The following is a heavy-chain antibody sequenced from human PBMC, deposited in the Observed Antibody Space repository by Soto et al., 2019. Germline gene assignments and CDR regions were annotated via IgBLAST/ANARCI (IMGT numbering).Heavy chain of an antibody. Sequence: RRLSCAASGFRFSSYAMSWVRQAPGKGFEWVSTVTGSGGSTFYADSVKGRLSISRDNSKNTLYLQMNSLRAEDTAVYYCAICTGIQLWVFNYSGQATPVTVSS. CDR3: AICTGIQLWVFNY. V-gene: IGHV3-23*01. J-gene: IGHJ4*02. CDR2: VTGSGGST. CDR1: GFRFSSYA. D-gene: IGHD5-18*01.